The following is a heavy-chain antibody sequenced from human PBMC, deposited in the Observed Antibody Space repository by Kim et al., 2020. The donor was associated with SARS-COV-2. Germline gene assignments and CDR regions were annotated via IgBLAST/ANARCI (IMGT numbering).Heavy chain of an antibody. Sequence: ASVKVSCKASGYTFTGYYMHWVRQAPGQGLEWMGWINPNSGGTNYAQKLQGRVTMTRDTSISTAYMELSRLRSDDTAVYYCARDFIAAAGLGFDYWGQGTLVTVSS. CDR3: ARDFIAAAGLGFDY. V-gene: IGHV1-2*02. J-gene: IGHJ4*02. CDR1: GYTFTGYY. D-gene: IGHD6-13*01. CDR2: INPNSGGT.